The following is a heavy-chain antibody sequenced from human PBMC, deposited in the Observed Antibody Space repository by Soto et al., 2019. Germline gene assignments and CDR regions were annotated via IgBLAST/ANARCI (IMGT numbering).Heavy chain of an antibody. CDR3: VKPSGWYPDY. Sequence: QVQLVESGGGVGQPGGSLRLSCAVSGFTFSDYGMHWVRQAPGKGLEGVAVISPDGINKYYPDSLRGRFTISRDNSKNTLYLQMSSLRGEDTAVYYCVKPSGWYPDYWGQGTHVTVSS. V-gene: IGHV3-30*18. J-gene: IGHJ4*02. D-gene: IGHD6-19*01. CDR2: ISPDGINK. CDR1: GFTFSDYG.